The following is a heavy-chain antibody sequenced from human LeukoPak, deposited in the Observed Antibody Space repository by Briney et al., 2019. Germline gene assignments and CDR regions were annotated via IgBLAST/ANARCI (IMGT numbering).Heavy chain of an antibody. Sequence: GKSLRLSCAASGFTFSSYSTHWVRQAPGKGLEWVSYISSSSSYTNYADSVKGRFTISRDNAKNSLYLQMNSLRAEDTAVYYCARGGPRLVVPAAPRGYYGMDVWGQGTTVTVSS. CDR1: GFTFSSYS. J-gene: IGHJ6*02. D-gene: IGHD2-2*01. CDR3: ARGGPRLVVPAAPRGYYGMDV. CDR2: ISSSSSYT. V-gene: IGHV3-21*05.